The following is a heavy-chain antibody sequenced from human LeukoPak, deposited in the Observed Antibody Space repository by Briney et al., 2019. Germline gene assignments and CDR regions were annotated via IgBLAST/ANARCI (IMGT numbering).Heavy chain of an antibody. V-gene: IGHV4-38-2*02. CDR1: GYSISSGYY. D-gene: IGHD4-17*01. Sequence: SETLSLTCTVSGYSISSGYYWGWIRQPPGKGLEWIGSIYYSGSTYYNPSLKSRVTLSVDKSKNQFSLKLRSVTAADTDIYYCATFNDYGDYVSNYWGQGTLVTVSS. CDR2: IYYSGST. CDR3: ATFNDYGDYVSNY. J-gene: IGHJ4*02.